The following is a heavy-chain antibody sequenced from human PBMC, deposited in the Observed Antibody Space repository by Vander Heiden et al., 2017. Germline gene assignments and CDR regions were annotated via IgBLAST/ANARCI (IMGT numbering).Heavy chain of an antibody. CDR2: TIGSGGST. V-gene: IGHV3-23*01. CDR3: AKDWETMVD. J-gene: IGHJ1*01. Sequence: EVPLLEPGGGLVQPEGSLRLSCAASGFPFSSSAMSWVPQASGRGLEWVSATIGSGGSTYYADTVKGRFTISRANSKNTLYLQMNSLRAEDTAVYYCAKDWETMVDWGQGTLVTVSS. D-gene: IGHD3-10*01. CDR1: GFPFSSSA.